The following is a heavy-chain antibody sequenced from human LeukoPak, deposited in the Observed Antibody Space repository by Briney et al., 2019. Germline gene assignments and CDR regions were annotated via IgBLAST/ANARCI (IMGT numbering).Heavy chain of an antibody. CDR1: GYTFTGYY. CDR2: INPNSGGT. J-gene: IGHJ4*02. Sequence: ASVKVSCKASGYTFTGYYMHWVRQAPGQGLEWMGWINPNSGGTNYAQKFQGRVTMTRDTSISTAYMELSRLRSDDTAVYYCARGFVLRYFDWLLSEDLDYWGQGTLVTVSS. D-gene: IGHD3-9*01. CDR3: ARGFVLRYFDWLLSEDLDY. V-gene: IGHV1-2*02.